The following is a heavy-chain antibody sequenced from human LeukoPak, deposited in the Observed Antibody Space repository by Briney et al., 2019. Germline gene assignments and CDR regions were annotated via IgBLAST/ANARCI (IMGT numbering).Heavy chain of an antibody. Sequence: PSETLSLTCAVYGGSFSDYYWSWIRQSPEKGLEWIAEIHHSRGTNHNLSLKSRVTMSLDTSKNQVSLNLSSVTAADTALYYCARRHPWAHIDYWGQGVQVIVSA. J-gene: IGHJ4*02. CDR3: ARRHPWAHIDY. V-gene: IGHV4-34*01. CDR1: GGSFSDYY. CDR2: IHHSRGT.